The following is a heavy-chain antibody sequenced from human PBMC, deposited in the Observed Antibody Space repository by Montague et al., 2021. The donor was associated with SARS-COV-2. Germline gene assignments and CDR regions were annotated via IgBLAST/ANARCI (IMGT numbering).Heavy chain of an antibody. CDR1: GGSIITSNYY. J-gene: IGHJ5*02. CDR3: ARHVGRGPGEMDWFDP. Sequence: SETLSLTCTVSGGSIITSNYYWGWLRQPPGKGLEWIGSGDYSGSTSYNPSLTSRVTISVDTSKNQFSLKLTSVTAADTAVYYCARHVGRGPGEMDWFDPWGQGTLVTVSS. V-gene: IGHV4-39*01. CDR2: GDYSGST. D-gene: IGHD5-24*01.